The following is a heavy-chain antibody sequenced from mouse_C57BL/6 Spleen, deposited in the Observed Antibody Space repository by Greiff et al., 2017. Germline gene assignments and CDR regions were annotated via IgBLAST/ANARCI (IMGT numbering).Heavy chain of an antibody. J-gene: IGHJ1*03. D-gene: IGHD1-1*01. V-gene: IGHV1-39*01. CDR3: ARSITTVVEGYFDV. Sequence: EVKLQESGPELVKPGASVKISCKASGYSFTDYNMNWVKQSNGKSLEWIGVINPNYGTTSYNQKFKGKATLTVDQSSSTAYMQLNSLTSEDSAVYYCARSITTVVEGYFDVWGTGTTVTVSS. CDR1: GYSFTDYN. CDR2: INPNYGTT.